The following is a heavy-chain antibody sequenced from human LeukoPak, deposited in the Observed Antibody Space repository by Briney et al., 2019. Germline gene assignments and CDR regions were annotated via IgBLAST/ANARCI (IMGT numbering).Heavy chain of an antibody. CDR2: ICSGGST. Sequence: GGSLRLSCAASGFTVSSNYMSWVRQAPGKGLEWVSVICSGGSTYYADSVKGRFTISRDNSKNTLYLQMNSLRAEDTAVYYCASSTMVRGVIPFDYWGQGTLVTVSS. CDR3: ASSTMVRGVIPFDY. D-gene: IGHD3-10*01. CDR1: GFTVSSNY. J-gene: IGHJ4*02. V-gene: IGHV3-53*01.